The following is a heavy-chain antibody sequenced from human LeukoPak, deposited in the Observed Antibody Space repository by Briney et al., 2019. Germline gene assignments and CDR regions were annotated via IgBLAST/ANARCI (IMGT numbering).Heavy chain of an antibody. CDR3: IRPIEYVAPDS. Sequence: PGGSLRLSCAASGLGFAGSAVQWVRQTSGRGLEWIGCVRSRDKNYATIYGASARGRFTISRDDSRNTASLLMNSLHTEDTAVYYCIRPIEYVAPDSWGQGTLVTVSS. J-gene: IGHJ4*02. CDR2: VRSRDKNYAT. D-gene: IGHD3-16*01. CDR1: GLGFAGSA. V-gene: IGHV3-73*01.